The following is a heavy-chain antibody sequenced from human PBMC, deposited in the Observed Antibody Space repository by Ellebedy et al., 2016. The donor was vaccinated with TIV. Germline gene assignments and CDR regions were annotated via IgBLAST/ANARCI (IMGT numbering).Heavy chain of an antibody. CDR3: ASGDWNDGSGFDY. Sequence: ASVKVSCKASGYTFTSYGISWVRQAPGQGLEWMGWISAYNGNTNYAQKLQGRVTMTRDTSTSTVYMELSSLRSEDTAVYYCASGDWNDGSGFDYWGQGTLVTVSS. V-gene: IGHV1-18*04. CDR1: GYTFTSYG. CDR2: ISAYNGNT. D-gene: IGHD1-1*01. J-gene: IGHJ4*02.